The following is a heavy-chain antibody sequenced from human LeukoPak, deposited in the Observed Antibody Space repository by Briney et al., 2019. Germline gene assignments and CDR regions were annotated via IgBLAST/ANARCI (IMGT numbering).Heavy chain of an antibody. D-gene: IGHD4-23*01. J-gene: IGHJ3*02. V-gene: IGHV3-48*02. CDR3: ARGAYGGNAFDI. CDR2: IGGGSSTI. Sequence: GGSLRLSCAASQFTFNSYTMNWVRQAPGRGLEWVSSIGGGSSTIYYADSVKGRFTISRDNAKNSLYLQANSLRDEDTAVYYCARGAYGGNAFDIWGQGTMVTVSS. CDR1: QFTFNSYT.